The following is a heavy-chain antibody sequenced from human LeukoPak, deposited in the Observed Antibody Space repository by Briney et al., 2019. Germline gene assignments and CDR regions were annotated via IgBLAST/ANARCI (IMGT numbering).Heavy chain of an antibody. J-gene: IGHJ6*03. CDR3: ARVGYSSSWYLYYYYYMDV. CDR2: ISSSGTTI. D-gene: IGHD6-13*01. CDR1: GFTFSSYS. Sequence: NPGGSLRLSCAASGFTFSSYSMNWVRQAPGKGLEWVSYISSSGTTIYYADSVKGRFTISRDNAKNSLYLQMNSLRAEDTAVYYCARVGYSSSWYLYYYYYMDVWGKGTTVTISS. V-gene: IGHV3-48*04.